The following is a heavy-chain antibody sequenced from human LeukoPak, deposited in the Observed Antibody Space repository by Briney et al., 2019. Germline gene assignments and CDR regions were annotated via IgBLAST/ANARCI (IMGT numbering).Heavy chain of an antibody. CDR1: GFTVSSNY. D-gene: IGHD1-26*01. Sequence: GGSLRLSCAASGFTVSSNYMSWVRQAPGKGLEWVSVIYSGGSTYYADSVKGRFTISRDNSKNTLYLQMNSLRAEDTAVYYCASKSGGSYGDWFGPWGQGTLVTVSS. CDR3: ASKSGGSYGDWFGP. J-gene: IGHJ5*02. V-gene: IGHV3-66*02. CDR2: IYSGGST.